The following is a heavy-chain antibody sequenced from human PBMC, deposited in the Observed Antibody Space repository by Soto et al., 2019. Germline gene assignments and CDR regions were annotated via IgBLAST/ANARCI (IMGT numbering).Heavy chain of an antibody. V-gene: IGHV4-31*02. J-gene: IGHJ5*02. CDR1: GTSLNTGGYY. D-gene: IGHD1-26*01. CDR3: ARVDGSPRDWFDP. CDR2: IHDTDST. Sequence: QVQLQESGPRLVEPSQTLSLTCSVSGTSLNTGGYYWAWIRQVPGKDLHWIGHIHDTDSTYYNESLKNRVTISVDPSKSQFSLHLRSATAADTAVYYCARVDGSPRDWFDPWGQGTLVTVSS.